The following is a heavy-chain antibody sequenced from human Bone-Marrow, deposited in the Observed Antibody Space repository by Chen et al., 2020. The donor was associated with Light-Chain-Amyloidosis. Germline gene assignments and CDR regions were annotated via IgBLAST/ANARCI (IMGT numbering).Heavy chain of an antibody. D-gene: IGHD5-12*01. CDR3: ARRRDGYNFDY. J-gene: IGHJ4*02. Sequence: EVQLEQSGPEVKKPGESLKISCKGSGYTFPTYWIGWVRQMPGKGLEWMGVIYPDDSDARDSPSFEGQVTISADKSITTAYLQWRSLKASDTAMYYCARRRDGYNFDYWGQGTLVTVSS. CDR1: GYTFPTYW. V-gene: IGHV5-51*01. CDR2: IYPDDSDA.